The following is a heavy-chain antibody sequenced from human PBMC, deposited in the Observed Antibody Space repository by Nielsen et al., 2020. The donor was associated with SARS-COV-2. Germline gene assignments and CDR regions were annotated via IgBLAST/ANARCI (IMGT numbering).Heavy chain of an antibody. D-gene: IGHD6-19*01. CDR1: GGSFSAYY. J-gene: IGHJ3*02. CDR3: ARPNSSGWYGDAFDI. Sequence: SETLSLTCAVYGGSFSAYYWSWIRQPPGKGLEWIGEVNHSGSTNYNPSLKSRVTISVDTSKNQFSLNLSSVTAADTAVYYCARPNSSGWYGDAFDIWGQGTMVTVSS. V-gene: IGHV4-34*01. CDR2: VNHSGST.